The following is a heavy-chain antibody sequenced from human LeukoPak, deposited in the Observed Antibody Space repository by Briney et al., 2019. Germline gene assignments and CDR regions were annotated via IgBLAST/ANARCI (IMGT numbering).Heavy chain of an antibody. CDR2: ISGSGGST. CDR1: GFTFSSYA. J-gene: IGHJ4*02. V-gene: IGHV3-23*01. CDR3: ANADELLLAY. D-gene: IGHD1-26*01. Sequence: GGSLTLSCAASGFTFSSYAMSWVRQAPGKGLEWVSAISGSGGSTYYADSVKGRFTISRDCSKNSLYLQMNSLRAEDAAVYYSANADELLLAYWGQGTLVTVSS.